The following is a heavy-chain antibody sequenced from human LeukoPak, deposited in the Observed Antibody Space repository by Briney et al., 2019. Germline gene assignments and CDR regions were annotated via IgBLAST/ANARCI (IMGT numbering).Heavy chain of an antibody. J-gene: IGHJ4*02. CDR2: INPNSGGT. D-gene: IGHD3-22*01. CDR1: GYTFTGYY. V-gene: IGHV1-2*04. CDR3: ARDLTSDNYYDSSGYYRSY. Sequence: ASVKVSCKASGYTFTGYYMHWVRQAPGQGLEWMGWINPNSGGTNYAQKFQGWVTMTRDTSISTAYMELSRLRSDDTAVYYCARDLTSDNYYDSSGYYRSYWGQGTLVTVSS.